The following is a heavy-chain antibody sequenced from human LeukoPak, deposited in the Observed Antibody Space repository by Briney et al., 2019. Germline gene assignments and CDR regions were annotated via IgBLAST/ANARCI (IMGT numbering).Heavy chain of an antibody. CDR1: GFPFSRYW. D-gene: IGHD6-13*01. CDR2: IKQDGSEK. J-gene: IGHJ4*02. Sequence: GGSLRLSCAASGFPFSRYWMSWVRQAPGKGLEWVANIKQDGSEKYYVDSVKGRFTISRENAKISLYLQMNSLRAEDTAVYYCARSAGSSGWYEGYYFDYWGQGTLVTVSS. V-gene: IGHV3-7*01. CDR3: ARSAGSSGWYEGYYFDY.